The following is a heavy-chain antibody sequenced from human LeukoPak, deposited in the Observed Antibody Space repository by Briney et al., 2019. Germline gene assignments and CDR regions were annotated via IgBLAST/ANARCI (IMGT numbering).Heavy chain of an antibody. D-gene: IGHD6-19*01. CDR2: INHSGST. Sequence: SETLSLTCAVYGGSFSGYYWSWIRQPPGKGLEWIGEINHSGSTNYNPSLKSRVTISVDTSKNQFSLKLSSVTAADTAVYYCARHYPLAVAEFDYWGQGTLVTVSS. CDR3: ARHYPLAVAEFDY. J-gene: IGHJ4*02. CDR1: GGSFSGYY. V-gene: IGHV4-34*01.